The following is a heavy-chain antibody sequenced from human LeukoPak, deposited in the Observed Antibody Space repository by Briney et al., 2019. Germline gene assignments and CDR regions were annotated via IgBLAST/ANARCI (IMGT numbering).Heavy chain of an antibody. J-gene: IGHJ4*02. CDR2: ISYDGSNK. CDR1: XFTFXSSX. CDR3: AKREGSSWLFDY. Sequence: XXXAAXXFTFXSSXMHWVRXAPGXXLEXVAVISYDGSNKYYADSVKGRFTISRDNSKNTLYLQMNSLRAEDTAVYYCAKREGSSWLFDYWGQGTLVTVSS. D-gene: IGHD6-13*01. V-gene: IGHV3-30*18.